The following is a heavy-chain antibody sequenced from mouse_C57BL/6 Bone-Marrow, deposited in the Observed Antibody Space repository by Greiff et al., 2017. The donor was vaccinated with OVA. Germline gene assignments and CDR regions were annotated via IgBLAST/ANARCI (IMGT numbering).Heavy chain of an antibody. D-gene: IGHD1-1*01. V-gene: IGHV5-17*01. CDR3: AKNYYYGSIYAMYY. CDR2: ISSGSSTI. Sequence: EVKLVEPGGGLVKPGGSLKLSCAASGFTFSDYGMHWVRQAPEKGLEWVAYISSGSSTINYEDTVKGRFTITIDNAYNTPFLQMTRLRTEDTAMYYGAKNYYYGSIYAMYYWGQGTSVTVSA. CDR1: GFTFSDYG. J-gene: IGHJ4*01.